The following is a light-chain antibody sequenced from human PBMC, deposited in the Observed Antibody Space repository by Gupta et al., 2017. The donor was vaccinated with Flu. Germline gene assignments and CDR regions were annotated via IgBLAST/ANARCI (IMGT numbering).Light chain of an antibody. Sequence: SDVGGYNYVSWYQQHPGKAPKLMIYEVNKRPSGVPDRFSGSKSGNTASLTVSGLQAEDEADYYCSSYAGRYFYYVFGTGTKVTVL. CDR2: EVN. CDR1: SDVGGYNY. CDR3: SSYAGRYFYYV. V-gene: IGLV2-8*01. J-gene: IGLJ1*01.